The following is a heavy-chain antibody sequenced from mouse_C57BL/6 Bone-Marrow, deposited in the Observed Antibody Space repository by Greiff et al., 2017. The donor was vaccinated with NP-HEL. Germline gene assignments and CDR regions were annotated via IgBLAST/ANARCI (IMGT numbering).Heavy chain of an antibody. CDR2: INPSSGYT. J-gene: IGHJ4*01. CDR1: GYTFTSYW. Sequence: VQLQQSGAELAKPGALVKLSCKASGYTFTSYWMHWVKQRPGQGLEWIGYINPSSGYTKYNQKFKDKATLTADKSSSTAYMQLSSLTYEDSAVYYCAREDYGNYVDYYAMDYWGQGTSVTVSS. D-gene: IGHD2-1*01. V-gene: IGHV1-7*01. CDR3: AREDYGNYVDYYAMDY.